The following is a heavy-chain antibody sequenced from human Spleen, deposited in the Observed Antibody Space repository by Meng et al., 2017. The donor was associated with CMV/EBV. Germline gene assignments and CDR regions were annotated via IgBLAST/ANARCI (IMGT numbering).Heavy chain of an antibody. CDR2: INQDGSEK. CDR1: GFTFSSYW. Sequence: GESLKISCAASGFTFSSYWMSWVRQAPGKGLEWVANINQDGSEKNYVDSVKGRFTISRDNAKNSLYLQMNSLRAEDTTVYYCARVGYCSSTSCYFDYWGQGTLVTVSS. V-gene: IGHV3-7*01. CDR3: ARVGYCSSTSCYFDY. J-gene: IGHJ4*02. D-gene: IGHD2-2*01.